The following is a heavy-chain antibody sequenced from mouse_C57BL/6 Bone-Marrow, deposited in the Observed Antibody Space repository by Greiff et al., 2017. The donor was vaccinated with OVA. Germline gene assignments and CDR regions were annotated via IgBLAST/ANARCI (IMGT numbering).Heavy chain of an antibody. D-gene: IGHD1-1*01. CDR3: TRWAYYYGSSSYYAMDY. V-gene: IGHV5-9-1*02. CDR2: ISSGGDYI. Sequence: EVMLVESGEGLVKPGGSLKLSCAASGFTFSSYAMSWVRQTPEKRLEWVAYISSGGDYIYYADTVKGRFTISRDNARNTLYLQMSSLKSEDTAMYYCTRWAYYYGSSSYYAMDYWGQGTSVTVSS. CDR1: GFTFSSYA. J-gene: IGHJ4*01.